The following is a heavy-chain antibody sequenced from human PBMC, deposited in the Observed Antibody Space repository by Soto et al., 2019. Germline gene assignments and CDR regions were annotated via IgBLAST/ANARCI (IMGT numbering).Heavy chain of an antibody. J-gene: IGHJ5*02. V-gene: IGHV4-31*11. Sequence: SETVSLTGAVSGDSISSGDYFWTWIRQHPGKGLESIGYIYYSGTTYYNSSFKSRVDISVDTSKNQFSLKLSSVTAADTAVYYCARTLTTGNWFDPWGQGIPVTVSS. D-gene: IGHD4-4*01. CDR3: ARTLTTGNWFDP. CDR2: IYYSGTT. CDR1: GDSISSGDYF.